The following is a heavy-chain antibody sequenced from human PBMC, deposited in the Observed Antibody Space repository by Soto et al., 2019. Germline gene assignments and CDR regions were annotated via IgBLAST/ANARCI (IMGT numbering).Heavy chain of an antibody. V-gene: IGHV4-31*03. CDR1: GGSISSGGYY. Sequence: QVQLQESGPGLVKPSQTLSLTCTVSGGSISSGGYYWSWNRQHPGKGLEWIGYIYYSESTYYNPSLKSRVTISVDTSKNQFSLKLISVTAADTAVYYCAGIYSGSPGGTLRYWGQGTLVTVSS. J-gene: IGHJ4*02. CDR2: IYYSEST. D-gene: IGHD1-26*01. CDR3: AGIYSGSPGGTLRY.